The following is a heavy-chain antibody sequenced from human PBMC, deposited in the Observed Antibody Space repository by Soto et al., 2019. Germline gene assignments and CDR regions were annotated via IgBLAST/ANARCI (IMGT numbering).Heavy chain of an antibody. J-gene: IGHJ4*02. Sequence: ASVKVSCKASGYTFTTYAMHWVRQAPGQRLEWMGGIIPIFGTANYAQKFQGRVTITADESTSTAYMELSSLRSEDTAVYYCATRGGSCFHCGGDSGDYWGQGTLVTVSS. CDR3: ATRGGSCFHCGGDSGDY. CDR2: IIPIFGTA. D-gene: IGHD2-21*02. V-gene: IGHV1-69*13. CDR1: GYTFTTYA.